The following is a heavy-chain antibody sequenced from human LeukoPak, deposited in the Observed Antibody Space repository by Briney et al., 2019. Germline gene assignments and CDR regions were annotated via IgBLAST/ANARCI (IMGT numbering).Heavy chain of an antibody. CDR2: IYSDNT. CDR3: ARRAGAYSHPYDY. J-gene: IGHJ4*02. CDR1: GFMFSDYW. Sequence: PGGSLRLSCAASGFMFSDYWMTWVRQAPGKGLEWVSFIYSDNTHYSDSVKGRFTISRDNSKNTLYLQMNSLRAEDTAVYYCARRAGAYSHPYDYWGQGTLVTVSS. D-gene: IGHD4/OR15-4a*01. V-gene: IGHV3-53*01.